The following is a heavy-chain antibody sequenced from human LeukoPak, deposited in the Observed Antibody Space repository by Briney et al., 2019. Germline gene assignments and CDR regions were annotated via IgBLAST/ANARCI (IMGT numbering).Heavy chain of an antibody. Sequence: SETLSLTCSVSGGSISNYYWSWIRQPPGKGLEWIAYISDSGSTKYRPSLRGRLSISMDKSKNMFSLKLNSVTAADTAVYYCARPDSRLSAFDIWGQGTKVTVS. CDR3: ARPDSRLSAFDI. CDR2: ISDSGST. V-gene: IGHV4-59*08. D-gene: IGHD2-21*01. CDR1: GGSISNYY. J-gene: IGHJ3*02.